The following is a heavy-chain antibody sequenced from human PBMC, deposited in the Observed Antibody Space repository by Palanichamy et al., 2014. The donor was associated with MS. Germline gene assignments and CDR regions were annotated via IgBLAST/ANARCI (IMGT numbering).Heavy chain of an antibody. V-gene: IGHV4-39*01. CDR2: IYYTGST. J-gene: IGHJ5*02. Sequence: QLQLQESGPGLVKPSETLSLTCTVSGGSISSSSHHWAWIRQPPGKGLEWIGHIYYTGSTHYNPSLKSRVTISVDTSKNQFSLKLSSLTAADTALYYCATFDCTSGTCFLDPRGQGTLVTVSS. CDR1: GGSISSSSHH. CDR3: ATFDCTSGTCFLDP. D-gene: IGHD2-8*01.